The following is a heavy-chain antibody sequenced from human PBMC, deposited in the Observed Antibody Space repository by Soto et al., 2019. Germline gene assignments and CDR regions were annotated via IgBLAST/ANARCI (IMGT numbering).Heavy chain of an antibody. D-gene: IGHD2-15*01. CDR2: INPDSGGT. CDR1: GYTFTGYY. Sequence: ASVKVSCKASGYTFTGYYMHWVRQAPGQGLAWMGWINPDSGGTNYAQKFQGRVTMTRDTSISTAYMELSRLRSDDTAVYYCAVLGYCSGGSCYLARYYYYGMDVWGQGTTVTVSS. V-gene: IGHV1-2*02. J-gene: IGHJ6*02. CDR3: AVLGYCSGGSCYLARYYYYGMDV.